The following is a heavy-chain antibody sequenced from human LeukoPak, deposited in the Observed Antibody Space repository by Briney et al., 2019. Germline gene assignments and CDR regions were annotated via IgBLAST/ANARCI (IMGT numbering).Heavy chain of an antibody. V-gene: IGHV1-69*01. CDR2: IIPIFGTA. Sequence: ASVKVSCKASGGTFSSYAISWVRQAPGQGLEWMGGIIPIFGTANYAQKFQGRVTITADESTSTAYMELSSLRSEDTAVYYCARVYREWTDYYYYYGMDVWGQGTTVTVSS. D-gene: IGHD3-3*01. CDR3: ARVYREWTDYYYYYGMDV. J-gene: IGHJ6*02. CDR1: GGTFSSYA.